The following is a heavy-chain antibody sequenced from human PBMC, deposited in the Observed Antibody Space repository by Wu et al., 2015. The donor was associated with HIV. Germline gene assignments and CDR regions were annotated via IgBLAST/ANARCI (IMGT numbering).Heavy chain of an antibody. V-gene: IGHV1-24*01. J-gene: IGHJ3*02. D-gene: IGHD3-22*01. CDR2: LNPEEGET. Sequence: QVQLVQSGAEVKKPGASVKVSCKVSGYIVSKMSIHWVRQVPGKGLEWMGGLNPEEGETIYAQKFRGRVTMTEDISTDTAYMEMSSLRSEDTAMYHCVTGIYDSGSGYVFDIWGQGRMVTVSS. CDR1: GYIVSKMS. CDR3: VTGIYDSGSGYVFDI.